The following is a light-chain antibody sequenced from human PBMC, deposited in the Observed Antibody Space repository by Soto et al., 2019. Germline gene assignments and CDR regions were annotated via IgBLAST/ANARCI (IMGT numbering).Light chain of an antibody. CDR1: QSISGC. CDR2: DVS. J-gene: IGKJ1*01. Sequence: DIQMTQSPSTLSASVGDRVTITCRASQSISGCLAWYQQKPGKAPKLLIFDVSSLESGVPSRFSGSGSGTEFTLTISSLQPDDFSTYYCQQYNSFWTFGQGTKVDIK. CDR3: QQYNSFWT. V-gene: IGKV1-5*01.